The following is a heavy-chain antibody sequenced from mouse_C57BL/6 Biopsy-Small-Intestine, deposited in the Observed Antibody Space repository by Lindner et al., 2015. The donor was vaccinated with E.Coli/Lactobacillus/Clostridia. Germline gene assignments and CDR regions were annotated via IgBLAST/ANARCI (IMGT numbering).Heavy chain of an antibody. Sequence: SVKVSCKASGYTFSTYGISWLRQAPGQGLEWMGWIRSYNGFTNYAQKFQGRVTLTRDTSTSTAYMELRSLTSDNTAVYFCARDQTEGWMGRSFDIWGQGAMVTVSA. CDR3: ARDQTEGWMGRSFDI. J-gene: IGHJ3*01. CDR2: IRSYNGFT. D-gene: IGHD1-1*01. V-gene: IGHV1S134*01. CDR1: GYTFSTYG.